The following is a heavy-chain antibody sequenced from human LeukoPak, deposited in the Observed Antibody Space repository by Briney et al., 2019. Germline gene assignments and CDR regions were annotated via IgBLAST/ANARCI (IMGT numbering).Heavy chain of an antibody. J-gene: IGHJ4*02. CDR1: GGSISSYY. D-gene: IGHD3-10*01. V-gene: IGHV4-59*01. CDR2: IYYSGST. CDR3: ARDSGHLDY. Sequence: SETLSLTCTVSGGSISSYYWSWIRQPPGKGLEWIGYIYYSGSTNYNPSLKSRVTISVDTSKNQFSLKLSSVTAADTAVYYFARDSGHLDYWGQGTLVTVSS.